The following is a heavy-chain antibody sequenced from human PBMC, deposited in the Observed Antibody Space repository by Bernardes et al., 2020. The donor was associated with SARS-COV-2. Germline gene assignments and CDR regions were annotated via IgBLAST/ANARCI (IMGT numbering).Heavy chain of an antibody. CDR3: AKDRDYDFWSGYLSS. V-gene: IGHV1-2*02. D-gene: IGHD3-3*01. Sequence: ASVKVSCKASGYTFRDYYIYWVRQAPGQGLEWVGWINPSTGVTNFAQKFQGRVTMTRDTSIATAYMELSRLRYEDTAVYYCAKDRDYDFWSGYLSSWGQGTLIIVSS. J-gene: IGHJ5*02. CDR1: GYTFRDYY. CDR2: INPSTGVT.